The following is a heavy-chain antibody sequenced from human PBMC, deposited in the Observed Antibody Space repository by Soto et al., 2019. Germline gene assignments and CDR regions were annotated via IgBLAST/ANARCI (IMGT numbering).Heavy chain of an antibody. D-gene: IGHD2-2*01. Sequence: QVQLVESGGGVVQPGRSLRLSCAASGFTFSSFGMHWVRQAPGKGLEWVAIISYDESHKYYADSVKGRFTISRDNSKNTLYLKMNSLRAEDTAVYYCAKELSPGYCSSTSCYGFTYYYYIDVWGKGTTVTVSS. CDR2: ISYDESHK. CDR3: AKELSPGYCSSTSCYGFTYYYYIDV. J-gene: IGHJ6*03. V-gene: IGHV3-30*18. CDR1: GFTFSSFG.